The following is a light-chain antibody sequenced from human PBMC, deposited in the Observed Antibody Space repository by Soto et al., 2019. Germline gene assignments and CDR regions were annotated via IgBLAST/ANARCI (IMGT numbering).Light chain of an antibody. CDR2: EVR. CDR1: SRDVCVYNY. J-gene: IGLJ1*01. V-gene: IGLV2-14*01. CDR3: ISYTSRSTLV. Sequence: QSVLNQPASVSGSPEQSITISCTGTSRDVCVYNYVSWYQQHPGKAPKLMIYEVRKRASGVSKRFSGYKSGNTASLTISGLQAEDEADYYSISYTSRSTLVCETGTKGTVL.